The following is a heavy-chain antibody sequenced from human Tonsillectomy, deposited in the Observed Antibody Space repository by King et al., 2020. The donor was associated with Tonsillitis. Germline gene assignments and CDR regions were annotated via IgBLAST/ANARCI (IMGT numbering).Heavy chain of an antibody. CDR3: ARDRGFPNYEFWSGYYPYGMDV. CDR1: GFTFSDYY. Sequence: VQLVESGGGLVKPGGSLRLSCAASGFTFSDYYMSWIRQAPGKGLEWVSYISSSSSYTNYADSVKGRFTISRDNAKNSLYLQMNSLRAEDTAVYFCARDRGFPNYEFWSGYYPYGMDVWGQGTTVTVSS. D-gene: IGHD3-3*01. V-gene: IGHV3-11*06. CDR2: ISSSSSYT. J-gene: IGHJ6*02.